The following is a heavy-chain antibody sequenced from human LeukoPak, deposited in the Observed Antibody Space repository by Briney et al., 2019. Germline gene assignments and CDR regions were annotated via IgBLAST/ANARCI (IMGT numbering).Heavy chain of an antibody. CDR2: INHSGST. J-gene: IGHJ3*02. CDR1: GGSFSGYY. CDR3: ARTGIAAAGPNAFDI. Sequence: SETLSLTCAVYGGSFSGYYWSWIRQPPGKGLEWIGEINHSGSTNYNPSLKSRVTISVDTSKNQFSLKLSSVTAADTAVYYCARTGIAAAGPNAFDIWGQGTMVTVSS. D-gene: IGHD6-13*01. V-gene: IGHV4-34*01.